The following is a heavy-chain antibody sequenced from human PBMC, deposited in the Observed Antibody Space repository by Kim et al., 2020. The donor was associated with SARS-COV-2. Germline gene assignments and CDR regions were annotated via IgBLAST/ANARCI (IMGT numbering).Heavy chain of an antibody. J-gene: IGHJ4*02. CDR3: ARGRGSGYDPLDY. CDR2: IYYSGTT. Sequence: SETLSLTCTVSGGSISSYYWNWIRQPPGKGLEWIGYIYYSGTTNYNPSLESRVTMSVDTSKNQFSLKLSSVTAADTAVYYCARGRGSGYDPLDYWGQGTL. V-gene: IGHV4-59*12. CDR1: GGSISSYY. D-gene: IGHD5-12*01.